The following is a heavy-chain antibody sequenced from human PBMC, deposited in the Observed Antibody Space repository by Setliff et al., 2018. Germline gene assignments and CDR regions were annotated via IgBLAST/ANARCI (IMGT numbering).Heavy chain of an antibody. CDR2: ISSDGSTV. J-gene: IGHJ5*02. V-gene: IGHV3-48*03. CDR3: ARDGFGVVALGVNNWFDP. Sequence: GGSLRLSCAASGFTFSTYEMNWVRQAPGKGLEWVSYISSDGSTVFYADSVKGRFTISRDNAKNSLYLQMNSLRADDMAIYYCARDGFGVVALGVNNWFDPWGQGTLVTVSS. D-gene: IGHD3-10*01. CDR1: GFTFSTYE.